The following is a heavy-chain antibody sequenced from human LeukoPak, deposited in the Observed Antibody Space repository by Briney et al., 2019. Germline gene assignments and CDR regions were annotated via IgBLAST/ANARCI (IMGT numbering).Heavy chain of an antibody. J-gene: IGHJ3*02. Sequence: SETLSLTCTVSGGSMTSHYWSWIRQPPGKGLEWIGYISYIGSTNYNPSLKSRVTISVDTSKNQFSLKLSSVTAADAALYFCARDPTTVTKGLDIWGQGTMVTVSS. D-gene: IGHD4-17*01. V-gene: IGHV4-59*11. CDR1: GGSMTSHY. CDR2: ISYIGST. CDR3: ARDPTTVTKGLDI.